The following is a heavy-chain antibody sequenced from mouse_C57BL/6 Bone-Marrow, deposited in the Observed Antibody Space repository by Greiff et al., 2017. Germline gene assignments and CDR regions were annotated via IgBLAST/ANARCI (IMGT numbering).Heavy chain of an antibody. CDR3: ARYSSYWYFDV. CDR2: IHPNSGST. V-gene: IGHV1-64*01. J-gene: IGHJ1*03. CDR1: GYTFTSYW. Sequence: QVQLKQPGAELVKPGASVKLSCKASGYTFTSYWMHWVKQRPGQGLEWIGMIHPNSGSTNYNEKFKSKATLTVDKSSSTAYMQLSSLTSEDSAVYYCARYSSYWYFDVWGTGTTGTVSS. D-gene: IGHD1-1*01.